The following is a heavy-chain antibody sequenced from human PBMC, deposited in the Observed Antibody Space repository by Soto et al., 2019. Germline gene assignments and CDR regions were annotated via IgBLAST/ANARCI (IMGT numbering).Heavy chain of an antibody. CDR1: GLTFSRAD. D-gene: IGHD5-12*01. CDR2: SGGSDLST. V-gene: IGHV3-23*01. Sequence: EVQLLESGGGLVQPGVSLRLSWVVSGLTFSRADLSVVRQPPGKGLEWVSASGGSDLSTHYVDSVKGRFTISRDSSKNTLYLQMNSLSAEDTDVYYGVTHSWTYWGQGTLVTVSS. J-gene: IGHJ4*02. CDR3: VTHSWTY.